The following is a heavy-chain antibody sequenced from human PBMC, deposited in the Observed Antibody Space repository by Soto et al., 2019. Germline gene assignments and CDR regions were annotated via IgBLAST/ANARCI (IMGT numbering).Heavy chain of an antibody. CDR2: ISYHGRDK. CDR3: AKDHLMTTVTTVGY. Sequence: QVQLVESGGGVVQPGRSLRLSCAAPGFTFSNYGMQWVRQAPGKGLEGVAVISYHGRDKYYADPVKGRFTISRENSKNPLYLEMNSLRAEDTAVYYCAKDHLMTTVTTVGYWGQGTLVTVSS. J-gene: IGHJ4*02. CDR1: GFTFSNYG. D-gene: IGHD4-17*01. V-gene: IGHV3-30*18.